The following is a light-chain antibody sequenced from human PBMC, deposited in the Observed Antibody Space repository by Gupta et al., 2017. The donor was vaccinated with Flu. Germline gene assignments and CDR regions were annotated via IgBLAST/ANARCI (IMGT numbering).Light chain of an antibody. V-gene: IGKV4-1*01. CDR2: WAS. J-gene: IGKJ1*01. CDR1: QSVLYSSNNKNY. Sequence: NGKSSQSVLYSSNNKNYLAWYQQKSGQSPKLLIYWASTRESGVPDRFSGSGSGTDFTLTISTLQAEDVAVYYCQQYYTNQVTFGQGTKVEIK. CDR3: QQYYTNQVT.